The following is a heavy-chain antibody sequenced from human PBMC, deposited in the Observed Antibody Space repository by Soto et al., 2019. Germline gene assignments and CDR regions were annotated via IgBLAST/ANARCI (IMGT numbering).Heavy chain of an antibody. CDR1: GYTFTNYY. Sequence: QVQLVQSGAEVKKPGASVKVSCKASGYTFTNYYIHWVRQAPGQGLEWMGIINPTSGSTNYAQKFQGRVTLTDDTSTTTVYMELSGLRAEDTAVLYCARDLAAGGHWGQGTLVTVSS. CDR2: INPTSGST. D-gene: IGHD6-13*01. V-gene: IGHV1-46*01. CDR3: ARDLAAGGH. J-gene: IGHJ4*02.